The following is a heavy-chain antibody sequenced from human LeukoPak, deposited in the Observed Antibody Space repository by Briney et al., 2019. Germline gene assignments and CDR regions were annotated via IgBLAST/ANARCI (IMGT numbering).Heavy chain of an antibody. CDR1: GFAFSRSG. CDR2: VWYDGGNK. D-gene: IGHD6-13*01. CDR3: ARDPKYSNSWFFDY. V-gene: IGHV3-33*01. Sequence: PGGSLRLSCAASGFAFSRSGMHWVRQAPGKGLEWVAVVWYDGGNKHYADSVKGRFTISRDNSNNTLYLQMNSLRAEDTAVYYCARDPKYSNSWFFDYWGQGTLVTVSS. J-gene: IGHJ4*02.